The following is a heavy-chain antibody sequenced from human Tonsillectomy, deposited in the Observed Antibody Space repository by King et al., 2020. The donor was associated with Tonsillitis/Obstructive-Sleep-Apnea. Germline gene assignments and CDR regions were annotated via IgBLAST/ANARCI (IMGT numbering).Heavy chain of an antibody. CDR3: ARHDHCISTSCYEGAYYYGLDV. CDR1: GYSFTNYW. V-gene: IGHV5-51*01. CDR2: IYRDDSDT. J-gene: IGHJ6*02. Sequence: QLVQSGAEVKKPGESLKISCQGSGYSFTNYWIDWVRQMPGKGLEWMGIIYRDDSDTRYSPSFQGQVTISADKSIPTAYLQWSSLKASDTAIYYCARHDHCISTSCYEGAYYYGLDVWGQGTTVTVSS. D-gene: IGHD2-2*01.